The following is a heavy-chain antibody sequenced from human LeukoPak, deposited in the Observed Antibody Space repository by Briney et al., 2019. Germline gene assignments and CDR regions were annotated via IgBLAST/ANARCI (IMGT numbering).Heavy chain of an antibody. V-gene: IGHV4-59*08. CDR2: IYHSGST. CDR3: ARPQGPYYMDV. J-gene: IGHJ6*03. Sequence: PSETLSLTCTVSGGSISSYYWSWIRQPPGKGLEWIGSIYHSGSTYYKPSLKSRVTISVDTSKNQFSLKLSSVTAADTAVYYCARPQGPYYMDVWGKGTTVTISS. CDR1: GGSISSYY.